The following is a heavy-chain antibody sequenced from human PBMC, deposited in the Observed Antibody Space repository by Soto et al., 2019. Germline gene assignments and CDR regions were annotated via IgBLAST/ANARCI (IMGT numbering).Heavy chain of an antibody. D-gene: IGHD3-22*01. CDR1: GYSFTSYW. J-gene: IGHJ4*02. V-gene: IGHV5-10-1*01. Sequence: GESLKISCKGSGYSFTSYWISWVRQMPGKGLEWMERIDPSDSYTNYSPSFQGHVTISADKSISTAYLQWSSLKASDTAMYYCARHDSSGYWIFDYWGQGTLVTVSS. CDR2: IDPSDSYT. CDR3: ARHDSSGYWIFDY.